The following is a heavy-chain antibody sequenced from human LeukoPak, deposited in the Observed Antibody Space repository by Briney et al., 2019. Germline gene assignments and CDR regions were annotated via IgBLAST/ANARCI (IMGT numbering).Heavy chain of an antibody. CDR3: VSISGIYGFGTFDI. CDR1: GYSVSSNSAA. CDR2: TYYRSKWYN. D-gene: IGHD1-26*01. Sequence: SQTLSLTCAISGYSVSSNSAAWNWIRQSPSRGLEWLGRTYYRSKWYNDYAVSVKSRITINPDTSKNQFSLQLNSVTPEDTAVYYCVSISGIYGFGTFDIWGQGTMVTVSS. J-gene: IGHJ3*02. V-gene: IGHV6-1*01.